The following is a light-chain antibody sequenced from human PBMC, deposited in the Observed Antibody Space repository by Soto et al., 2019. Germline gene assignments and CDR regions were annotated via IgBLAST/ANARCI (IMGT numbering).Light chain of an antibody. J-gene: IGKJ5*01. CDR1: QSVSSN. V-gene: IGKV3D-15*01. CDR2: GAS. Sequence: MTQSPSSLSASVGDRVTITCRASQSVSSNLAWYQQKPGQAPRLLIYGASTRATGIPDRFSGSGFGTDFTLTISRLEPEDFALYYCQHYAGGSRITFGQGTRLEIK. CDR3: QHYAGGSRIT.